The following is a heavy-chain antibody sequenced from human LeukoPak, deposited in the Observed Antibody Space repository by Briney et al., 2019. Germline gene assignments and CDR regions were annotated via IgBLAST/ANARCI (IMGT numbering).Heavy chain of an antibody. V-gene: IGHV4-61*02. CDR3: ASGDKDYYYMDV. Sequence: PSQTLSLTCAVSGGSISSGSYYWSWIRQPAGKGLEWIGRIYTSGSTNYNPSLKSRVTISVDTSKNQFSLKLSSVTAADTAVYYCASGDKDYYYMDVWGKGTTVTVSS. CDR2: IYTSGST. J-gene: IGHJ6*03. D-gene: IGHD7-27*01. CDR1: GGSISSGSYY.